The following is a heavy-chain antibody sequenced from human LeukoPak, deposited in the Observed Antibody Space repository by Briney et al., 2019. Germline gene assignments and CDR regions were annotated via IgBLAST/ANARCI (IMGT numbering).Heavy chain of an antibody. V-gene: IGHV3-21*01. CDR1: GFTFSSYS. J-gene: IGHJ6*03. Sequence: GGSLRLSCAASGFTFSSYSMNWVRQAPGKGLEWVSSISSSSSYIYYADSVKGRFTISRDNAKNSLYLQMNSLRAEDTAVYYCARVKGGKDYYYYYMDVWGKGTTVTVSS. CDR3: ARVKGGKDYYYYYMDV. CDR2: ISSSSSYI. D-gene: IGHD1-26*01.